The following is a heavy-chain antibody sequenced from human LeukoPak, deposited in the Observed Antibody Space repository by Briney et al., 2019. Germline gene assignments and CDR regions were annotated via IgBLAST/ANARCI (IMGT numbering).Heavy chain of an antibody. CDR2: INPNNGDT. CDR3: ARDDAEMATP. V-gene: IGHV1-2*02. Sequence: ASVKASCKTSGYSFTDDYMNWVRQAPGQGLEWMGWINPNNGDTNYAQKFQGRVTMTRDTSIDTAYMELSSLRSDDTAVYYCARDDAEMATPWGQGTLLIVSS. D-gene: IGHD5-24*01. CDR1: GYSFTDDY. J-gene: IGHJ5*02.